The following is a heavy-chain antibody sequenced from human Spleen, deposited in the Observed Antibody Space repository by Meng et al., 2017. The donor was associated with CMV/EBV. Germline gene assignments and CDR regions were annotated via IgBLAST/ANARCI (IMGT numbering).Heavy chain of an antibody. J-gene: IGHJ6*02. V-gene: IGHV1-2*02. CDR1: GYTFTGYY. D-gene: IGHD3-22*01. CDR3: ARSYDSSAYYGDYYGMDV. CDR2: INPNSGGT. Sequence: ASVKVSCKASGYTFTGYYLHWVRQAPGQGLEWMGWINPNSGGTNCAQKFQGRVTMTRDTSVSTAYMELSRLISDDTAVYYCARSYDSSAYYGDYYGMDVWGQGTTVTVS.